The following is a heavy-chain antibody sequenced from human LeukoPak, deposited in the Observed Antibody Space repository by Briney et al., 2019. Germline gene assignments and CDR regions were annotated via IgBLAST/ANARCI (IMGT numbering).Heavy chain of an antibody. CDR2: IYYSGST. D-gene: IGHD3-10*01. CDR1: GGSISSSSYY. V-gene: IGHV4-61*05. CDR3: ARYGSGSYYFHDAFDI. J-gene: IGHJ3*02. Sequence: PSETLSLTCTVSGGSISSSSYYWGWIRQPPGKGLEWIGYIYYSGSTNYNPSLKSRVTISVDTSKNQFSLKLSSVTAADTAVYYCARYGSGSYYFHDAFDIWGQGTMVTVSS.